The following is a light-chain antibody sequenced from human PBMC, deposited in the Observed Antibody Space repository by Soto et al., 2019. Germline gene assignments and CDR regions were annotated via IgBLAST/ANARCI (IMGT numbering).Light chain of an antibody. CDR2: VGTGGIVG. V-gene: IGLV9-49*01. Sequence: QPVLTQPPSASASLGASVTLTCTLSSGYSNYKVDWYQQRPGKGPRFVMRVGTGGIVGSKGDGIPDRFSVLGSGLNRYLTIKKIQEEDESDYHCGADHGSGSNFVYVFGTGTKLTVL. CDR1: SGYSNYK. J-gene: IGLJ1*01. CDR3: GADHGSGSNFVYV.